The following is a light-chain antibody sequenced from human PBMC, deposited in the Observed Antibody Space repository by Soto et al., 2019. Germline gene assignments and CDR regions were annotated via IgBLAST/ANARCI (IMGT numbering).Light chain of an antibody. J-gene: IGLJ2*01. V-gene: IGLV2-23*02. Sequence: QSVLTQPASVSGSPGQSITISCSGTSGDIGNYNLVSWYQQHPGKAPKLIIYEVTQRPSGVSVRFSGSKSGNTASLTISGLQAEDEADYYCSSYVGSSIFHPFGGGTKVTVL. CDR2: EVT. CDR1: SGDIGNYNL. CDR3: SSYVGSSIFHP.